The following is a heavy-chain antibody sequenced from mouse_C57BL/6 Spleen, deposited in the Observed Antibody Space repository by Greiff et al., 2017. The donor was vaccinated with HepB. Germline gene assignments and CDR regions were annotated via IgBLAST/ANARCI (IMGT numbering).Heavy chain of an antibody. CDR3: ARGRLLRFDY. CDR2: IDPSDSET. V-gene: IGHV1-52*01. Sequence: QVHVKQPGAELVRPGSSVKLSCKASGYTFTSYWMHWVKQRPIQGLEWIGNIDPSDSETHYNQKFKDKATLTVDKSSSTAYMQLSSLTSEDSAVYYCARGRLLRFDYWGQGTTLTVSS. D-gene: IGHD2-3*01. CDR1: GYTFTSYW. J-gene: IGHJ2*01.